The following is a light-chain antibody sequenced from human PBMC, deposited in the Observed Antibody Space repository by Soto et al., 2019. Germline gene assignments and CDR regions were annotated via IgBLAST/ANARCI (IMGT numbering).Light chain of an antibody. CDR1: QNINNW. J-gene: IGKJ1*01. CDR2: DAS. CDR3: QIRRR. V-gene: IGKV1-5*01. Sequence: EIQLTNAVTDLSVSLCVIRTITCRASQNINNWIAWYQQKPGKAPKFLIYDASTLESGVQSRFSGSGFGTEFRLSISSLQPDDFGSYSCQIRRRFGEGTKVDI.